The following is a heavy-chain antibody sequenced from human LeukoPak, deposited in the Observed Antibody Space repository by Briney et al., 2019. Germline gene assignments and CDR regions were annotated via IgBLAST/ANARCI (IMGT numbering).Heavy chain of an antibody. CDR1: GFTFSSYG. CDR2: IRYDGSNK. J-gene: IGHJ3*02. Sequence: GGSLRLSCTASGFTFSSYGMHWVRQAPGKGLEWVAFIRYDGSNKYYADSVKGRFTISRDNSKNTLYLQMNSLRAEDTAVYYWAKEYYDILTGYLRAFDIWGQGTMVTVSS. CDR3: AKEYYDILTGYLRAFDI. D-gene: IGHD3-9*01. V-gene: IGHV3-30*02.